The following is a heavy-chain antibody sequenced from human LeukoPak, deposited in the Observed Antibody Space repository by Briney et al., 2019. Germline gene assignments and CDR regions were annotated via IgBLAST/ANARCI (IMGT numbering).Heavy chain of an antibody. CDR2: IYSGGST. Sequence: GGSLRLSCAASGFTVSSNYMSWVRQAPGRGLVWVSVIYSGGSTYYADSVKGRFTISRDNSKNTLYLQMNSLRAEDTAVYYCARDLLTVTTEGYYYYYMDVWGKGATVTVSS. J-gene: IGHJ6*03. V-gene: IGHV3-66*02. D-gene: IGHD4-11*01. CDR1: GFTVSSNY. CDR3: ARDLLTVTTEGYYYYYMDV.